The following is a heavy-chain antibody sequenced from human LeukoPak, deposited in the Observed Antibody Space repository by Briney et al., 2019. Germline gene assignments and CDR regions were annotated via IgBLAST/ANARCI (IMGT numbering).Heavy chain of an antibody. D-gene: IGHD3-22*01. CDR3: ANSGYDSSGYYYENWFDP. V-gene: IGHV3-23*01. CDR1: GFTFSRYW. Sequence: PGGSLRLSCAASGFTFSRYWMSWVRQAPGKGLEWVSAISGSGGSTYYADSVKGRFTISRDNSKNTLYLQMNSLRAEDTAVYYCANSGYDSSGYYYENWFDPWGQGTLVTVSS. CDR2: ISGSGGST. J-gene: IGHJ5*02.